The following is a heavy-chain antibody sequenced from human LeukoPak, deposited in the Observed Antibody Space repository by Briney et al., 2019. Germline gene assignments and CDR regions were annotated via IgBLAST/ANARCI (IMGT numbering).Heavy chain of an antibody. D-gene: IGHD6-13*01. V-gene: IGHV4-59*01. J-gene: IGHJ6*03. CDR2: IYYSGRT. CDR1: GGSISSYS. CDR3: APVHSSSWYKTSLYYYYTMEV. Sequence: PSETLSLTCTVSGGSISSYSWSWVRQPPGKGLEWIGYIYYSGRTNYDPSSKSRVPISVATSTTQFSLKLGSGTAADTAVYYCAPVHSSSWYKTSLYYYYTMEVWGKGTPGT.